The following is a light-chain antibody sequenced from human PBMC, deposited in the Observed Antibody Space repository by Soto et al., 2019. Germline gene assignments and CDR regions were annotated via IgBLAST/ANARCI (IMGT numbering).Light chain of an antibody. CDR3: QQRSNWPLT. Sequence: EIVLTQSPATLSLSPGERATLSCRASQSVSSYLAWYQQKPGQAPRLLIYDASNRATGIPARFSGSGSGTDFTLSIRSLEPEDFAFYYCQQRSNWPLTFGPGTKVDIK. CDR2: DAS. V-gene: IGKV3-11*01. CDR1: QSVSSY. J-gene: IGKJ3*01.